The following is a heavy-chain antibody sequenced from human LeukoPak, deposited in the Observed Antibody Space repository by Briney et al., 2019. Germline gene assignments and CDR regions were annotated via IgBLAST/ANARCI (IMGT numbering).Heavy chain of an antibody. CDR2: ILHNGTT. J-gene: IGHJ6*03. CDR3: ARGSGYDFWSGYRIPTDYYYYMDV. Sequence: SETLSLTCTVSGGSVNNYFWSWIRQPTGKTLEWIGYILHNGTTNFNPSLKSRAVMSVDKSKNQISLRLSSVTAADTAVYYCARGSGYDFWSGYRIPTDYYYYMDVWGKGTTVTVSS. V-gene: IGHV4-59*08. D-gene: IGHD3-3*01. CDR1: GGSVNNYF.